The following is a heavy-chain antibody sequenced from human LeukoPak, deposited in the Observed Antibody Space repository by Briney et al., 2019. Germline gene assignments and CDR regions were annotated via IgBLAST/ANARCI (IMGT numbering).Heavy chain of an antibody. CDR2: MNPNSGNT. J-gene: IGHJ3*02. CDR1: GYTFTSYD. Sequence: ASVKVSCKASGYTFTSYDINWVRQATGQGLEWMGWMNPNSGNTGYAQKFQGRVTMTRNTSISTAYMELSSLRSDDTAVYYCARDLPYYDSSGYYSEAFDIWGQGTMVTVSS. D-gene: IGHD3-22*01. V-gene: IGHV1-8*01. CDR3: ARDLPYYDSSGYYSEAFDI.